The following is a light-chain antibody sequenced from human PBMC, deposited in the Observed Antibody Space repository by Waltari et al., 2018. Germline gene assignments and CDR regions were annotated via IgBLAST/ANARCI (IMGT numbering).Light chain of an antibody. CDR2: AAS. J-gene: IGKJ1*01. CDR3: QHYNNWPWT. V-gene: IGKV3-15*01. Sequence: EMMMTQSPATLSVSPGESATLSCRASQTISSNNLAWYQQKLGHPPRRLIYAASTRATGIPARFSGSGSGTEFTLTISSLQSEDFARDYCQHYNNWPWTVGQGTKVEVK. CDR1: QTISSN.